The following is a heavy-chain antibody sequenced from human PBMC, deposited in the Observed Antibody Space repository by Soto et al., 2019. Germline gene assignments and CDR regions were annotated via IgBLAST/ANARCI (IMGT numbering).Heavy chain of an antibody. CDR1: GGTFSTYA. CDR3: ASGIQLWLRRINNGYSG. V-gene: IGHV1-69*12. J-gene: IGHJ4*02. D-gene: IGHD5-18*01. Sequence: QVQLVQSGAEVKKPESSVKVSCKAPGGTFSTYAISWVRQAPGQGLEWMGGIIPMFGTANYAQRFQDRFTITEDESTNTVYMELSSLRSEDTAVYFCASGIQLWLRRINNGYSGWGQGTLVTVSS. CDR2: IIPMFGTA.